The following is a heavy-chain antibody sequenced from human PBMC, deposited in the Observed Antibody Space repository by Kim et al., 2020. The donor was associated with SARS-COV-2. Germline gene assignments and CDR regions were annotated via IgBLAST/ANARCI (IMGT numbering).Heavy chain of an antibody. D-gene: IGHD3-9*01. CDR1: GFTFSSYG. CDR2: ISYDGSNK. Sequence: GGSLRLSCAASGFTFSSYGMHWVRQAPGKGLEWVAVISYDGSNKYYADSVKGRFTISRDNSKNTLYLQMNSLRAEDTAVYYCAKAGDILTGSPFDYWGQGTLVTVSS. V-gene: IGHV3-30*18. J-gene: IGHJ4*02. CDR3: AKAGDILTGSPFDY.